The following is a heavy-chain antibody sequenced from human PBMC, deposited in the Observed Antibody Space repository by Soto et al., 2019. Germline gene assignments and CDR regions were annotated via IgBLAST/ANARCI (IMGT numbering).Heavy chain of an antibody. V-gene: IGHV1-8*01. CDR1: GYTFTSYD. Sequence: QVQLVLSGGVVKKPGASVKVSCKASGYTFTSYDINWVRQATGQGLEWMGWMNPNSGNTGYAQKFQGRVTMTRNTSISTAYMELSSLRSEDTAVYYCARVQDFVVVRSYDYWGQGTLVTVSS. CDR2: MNPNSGNT. D-gene: IGHD2-2*01. J-gene: IGHJ4*02. CDR3: ARVQDFVVVRSYDY.